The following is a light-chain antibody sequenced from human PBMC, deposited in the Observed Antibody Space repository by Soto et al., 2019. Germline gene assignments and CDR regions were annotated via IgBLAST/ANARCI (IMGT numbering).Light chain of an antibody. CDR3: QQYHNWPLP. CDR2: GAS. CDR1: QTISIN. V-gene: IGKV3-15*01. J-gene: IGKJ4*01. Sequence: EIGMTQSPATLSVSPGEIATLSCRASQTISINLAWYQQKPGQAPRLLIYGASTRATGIPVRFSGSGPRREFTLTIISLHSYDFAVYYCQQYHNWPLPFGGGTEV.